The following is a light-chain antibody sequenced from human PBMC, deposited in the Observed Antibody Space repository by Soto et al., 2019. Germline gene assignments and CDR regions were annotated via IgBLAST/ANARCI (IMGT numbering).Light chain of an antibody. CDR3: SSYVGTNSYV. Sequence: QSVLTQPPSASGSPGQSVTISCTGTSSDVGGYDYVSWYKQHPGKAPKLMIYEVSMRPSGVPDRFSGSKSGNTAALTVSGLQAEDEADYYCSSYVGTNSYVFGTGTKVTVL. V-gene: IGLV2-8*01. CDR1: SSDVGGYDY. CDR2: EVS. J-gene: IGLJ1*01.